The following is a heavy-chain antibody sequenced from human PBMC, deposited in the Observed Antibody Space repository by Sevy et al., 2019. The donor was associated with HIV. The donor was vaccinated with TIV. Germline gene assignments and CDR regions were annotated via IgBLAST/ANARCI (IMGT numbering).Heavy chain of an antibody. CDR2: IYQDGSQE. CDR1: GFSFSDYY. J-gene: IGHJ4*02. CDR3: TRELWPGDY. V-gene: IGHV3-7*01. D-gene: IGHD2-21*01. Sequence: GGSLRLSCAACGFSFSDYYMGWVRQAPGKGLEWVAYIYQDGSQENYVDSVKGRFTISRDNAKNSVYLQMNSLRVDDTGIYYCTRELWPGDYWGQGTLVTVSS.